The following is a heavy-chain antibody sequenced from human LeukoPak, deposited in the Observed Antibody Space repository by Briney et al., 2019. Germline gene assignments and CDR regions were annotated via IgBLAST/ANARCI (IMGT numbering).Heavy chain of an antibody. CDR2: IYYSGST. Sequence: TSETLSLTCAVSGGSTSSYYWSWLRQPPGKGLEWTGYIYYSGSTNYNPSLKSRVTISVDTSKNQFSLKLSSVTAADTAVYYCARMDWYNFDYWGQGTLVTVSS. CDR1: GGSTSSYY. J-gene: IGHJ4*02. V-gene: IGHV4-59*01. D-gene: IGHD3/OR15-3a*01. CDR3: ARMDWYNFDY.